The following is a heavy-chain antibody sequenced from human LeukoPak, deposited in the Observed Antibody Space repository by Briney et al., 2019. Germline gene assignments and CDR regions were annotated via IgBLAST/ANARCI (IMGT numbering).Heavy chain of an antibody. J-gene: IGHJ5*02. CDR2: ISGSGGST. CDR1: GFTINKYA. V-gene: IGHV3-23*01. CDR3: ATSQEVRGDIIPFYP. D-gene: IGHD3-10*01. Sequence: GGSLTLSCAASGFTINKYAMSCVRRAPGKGLGWVSAISGSGGSTYYADSVKGRFTISRDNSKNTVYLQMNSLRVEDTAVYYCATSQEVRGDIIPFYPWGQGSLVTVSS.